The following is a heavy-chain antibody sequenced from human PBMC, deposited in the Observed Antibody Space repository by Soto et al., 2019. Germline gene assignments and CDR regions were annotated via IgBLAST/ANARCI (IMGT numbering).Heavy chain of an antibody. V-gene: IGHV3-30*18. CDR2: ISYDGGNE. CDR3: AKDRYSGTYPTDFDY. Sequence: GGSLRLSCAGSGFTFSSYGIHWVRQAPGKRLEWVALISYDGGNEKYTESVKDRFTISRDDSHNVAYLQMSSLRTEDTAMYYCAKDRYSGTYPTDFDYWGQGSLVTVSS. J-gene: IGHJ4*02. CDR1: GFTFSSYG. D-gene: IGHD1-26*01.